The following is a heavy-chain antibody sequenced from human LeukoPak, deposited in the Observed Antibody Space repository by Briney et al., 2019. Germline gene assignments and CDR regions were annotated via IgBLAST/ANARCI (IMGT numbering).Heavy chain of an antibody. V-gene: IGHV4-34*01. CDR2: INHSGST. D-gene: IGHD3-22*01. J-gene: IGHJ4*02. CDR3: ARGQYYDSSGLFDY. Sequence: SETLSVTCAVYGVSFSGYYWSWIRQPPGKGLEWIGEINHSGSTNYNPSLKSRVTISVDTSKNQFSLKLSSVTAADTAVYYCARGQYYDSSGLFDYWGQGTLVTVSS. CDR1: GVSFSGYY.